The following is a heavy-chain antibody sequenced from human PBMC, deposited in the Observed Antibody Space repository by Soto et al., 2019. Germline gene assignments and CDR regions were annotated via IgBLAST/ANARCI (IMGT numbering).Heavy chain of an antibody. CDR1: GGTFSSYA. CDR3: ARGYYYGSGRPSDYYGMDV. V-gene: IGHV1-69*06. CDR2: IIPIFGTA. D-gene: IGHD3-10*01. J-gene: IGHJ6*02. Sequence: SVKVSCKASGGTFSSYAISWVRQAPGQGLERMGGIIPIFGTANYAQKFQGRVTITADKSTSTAYMELSSLRSEDTAVYYCARGYYYGSGRPSDYYGMDVWGQGTTVTVSS.